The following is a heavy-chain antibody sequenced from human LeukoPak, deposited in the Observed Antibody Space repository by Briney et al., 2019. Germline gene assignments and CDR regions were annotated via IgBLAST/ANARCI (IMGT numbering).Heavy chain of an antibody. CDR1: GGTFSSYA. V-gene: IGHV1-69*05. J-gene: IGHJ4*02. Sequence: SVKVSCKASGGTFSSYAISWVRQAPGPGLEWMGGIIPIFGTANYAQKFQGRVTITTDESTSTAYMELSSLRSEDTAVYYCARGRDCSGGSCYHALLDYWGQGTLVTVSS. D-gene: IGHD2-15*01. CDR3: ARGRDCSGGSCYHALLDY. CDR2: IIPIFGTA.